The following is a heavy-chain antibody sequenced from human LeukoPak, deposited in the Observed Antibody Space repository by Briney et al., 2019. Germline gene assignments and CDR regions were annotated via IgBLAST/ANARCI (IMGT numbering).Heavy chain of an antibody. D-gene: IGHD2-2*01. CDR2: ISSSSSYI. J-gene: IGHJ4*02. CDR1: GFTFSSYS. Sequence: GGSLRLSCAASGFTFSSYSMNWVRQAPGKGLEWVSSISSSSSYIYYADSVKGRFTISRDNAKNSLYLQMNSLRAEDTAVYYCARDHTIKGYCSSTSCLTPLEIDYWGQGTLVTVSS. CDR3: ARDHTIKGYCSSTSCLTPLEIDY. V-gene: IGHV3-21*01.